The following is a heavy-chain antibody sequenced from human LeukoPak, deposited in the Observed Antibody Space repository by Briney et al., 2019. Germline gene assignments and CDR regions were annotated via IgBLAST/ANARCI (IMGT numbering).Heavy chain of an antibody. J-gene: IGHJ5*02. CDR1: GFTFSSYA. D-gene: IGHD3-10*01. Sequence: GGSLRPSCAASGFTFSSYAMSWVRQAPGKGLEWVSAISGSGGSTYYADSVKGRFTISRDNSKNTLYLQMNSLRAEDTAVYYCAKLGYYYGSGSYQPWGQGTLVTVSS. CDR3: AKLGYYYGSGSYQP. CDR2: ISGSGGST. V-gene: IGHV3-23*01.